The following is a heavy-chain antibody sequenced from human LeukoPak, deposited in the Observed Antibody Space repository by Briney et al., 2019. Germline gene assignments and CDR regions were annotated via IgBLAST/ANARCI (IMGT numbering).Heavy chain of an antibody. V-gene: IGHV3-23*01. CDR3: AKSSTKGWYVWDY. Sequence: PGGPLRLSCAASGFTFSTYALSWVRQAPGRGLEWVSSISVSSGSTKYADSVKGRFTISSDNSNNTLFLQMNSLRAEDTALYYCAKSSTKGWYVWDYWGQGTLVTVSS. CDR1: GFTFSTYA. J-gene: IGHJ4*02. CDR2: ISVSSGST. D-gene: IGHD3-16*01.